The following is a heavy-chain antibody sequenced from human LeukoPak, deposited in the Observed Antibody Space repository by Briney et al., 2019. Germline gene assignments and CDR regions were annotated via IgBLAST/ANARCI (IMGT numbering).Heavy chain of an antibody. CDR2: IYYSGST. V-gene: IGHV4-28*03. J-gene: IGHJ4*02. D-gene: IGHD3-16*01. Sequence: SGTLSLTCAVSGGSISSSNWWSWIRQPPGKGLEWIGYIYYSGSTDYNPSLKSRVTMSLDTSKNQFSLKLSSVTAADTALYYCARAVISFGAAVAKGFDCWGQGTLVTVSS. CDR3: ARAVISFGAAVAKGFDC. CDR1: GGSISSSNW.